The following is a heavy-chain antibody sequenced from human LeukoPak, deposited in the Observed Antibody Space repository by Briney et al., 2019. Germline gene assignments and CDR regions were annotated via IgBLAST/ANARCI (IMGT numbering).Heavy chain of an antibody. J-gene: IGHJ4*02. Sequence: ASXKVSCKASGYTFTDYYMHWVRQAPGQRVEWMGRINPNTGGTNYAQKFQGRVTMTRDTSMSTAYMEVSSLTSDDTAVYYCARNLFDSNAYYSPADYWGQGTLVTVAS. D-gene: IGHD3-22*01. V-gene: IGHV1-2*06. CDR3: ARNLFDSNAYYSPADY. CDR1: GYTFTDYY. CDR2: INPNTGGT.